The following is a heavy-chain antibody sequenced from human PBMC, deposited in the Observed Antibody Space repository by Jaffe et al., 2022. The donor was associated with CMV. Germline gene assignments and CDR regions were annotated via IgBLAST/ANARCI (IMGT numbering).Heavy chain of an antibody. CDR3: ARNRRGDSDPWDYEYYYYYMDV. CDR1: GFTVSSNY. D-gene: IGHD4-17*01. Sequence: EVQLVETGGGLIQPGGSLRLSCAASGFTVSSNYMSWVRQAPGKGLEWVSVIYSGGSTYYADSVKGRFTISRDNSKNTLYLQMNSLRAEDTAVYYCARNRRGDSDPWDYEYYYYYMDVWGKGTTVTVSS. CDR2: IYSGGST. J-gene: IGHJ6*03. V-gene: IGHV3-53*02.